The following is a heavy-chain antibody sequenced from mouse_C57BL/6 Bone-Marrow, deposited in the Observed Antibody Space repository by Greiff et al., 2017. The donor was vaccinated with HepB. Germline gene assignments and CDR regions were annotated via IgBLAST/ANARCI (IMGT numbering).Heavy chain of an antibody. V-gene: IGHV1-63*01. CDR1: GYTFTNYW. CDR2: IYPGGGYT. CDR3: ARTALAMDY. D-gene: IGHD3-1*01. Sequence: VQLVESGAELVRPGTSVKMSCKASGYTFTNYWIGWAKQRPGHGLEWIGDIYPGGGYTNYNEKFKGKATLTADKSSSTAYMQFSSLTSEDSAIYYCARTALAMDYWGQGTSVTVSS. J-gene: IGHJ4*01.